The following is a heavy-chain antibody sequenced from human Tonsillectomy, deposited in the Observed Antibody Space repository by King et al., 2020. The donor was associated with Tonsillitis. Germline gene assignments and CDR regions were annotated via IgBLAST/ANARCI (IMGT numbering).Heavy chain of an antibody. Sequence: QLVQSGGGLVQPGGSLRLYCVVSGVPFTTYWMTWVRQAPGKGLEWVANINGDGRKKYFVTSVKGRFTITRDNAKNSLYLQMNNLRPEDTAVYYCTRGKGWTDYWGQGTLVTVSS. V-gene: IGHV3-7*03. CDR1: GVPFTTYW. CDR2: INGDGRKK. D-gene: IGHD6-19*01. J-gene: IGHJ4*02. CDR3: TRGKGWTDY.